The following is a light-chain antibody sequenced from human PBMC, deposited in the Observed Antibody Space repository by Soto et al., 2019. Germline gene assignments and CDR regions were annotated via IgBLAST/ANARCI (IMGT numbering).Light chain of an antibody. CDR3: KQYSNWPPLYS. Sequence: EVVMTQSPATLSVSPGEIATLSCRASQSVSSYLAWYQQKTGLPPRLLIYDASTRATGIPDRLSGSGSGTDFTLTISSLQSADFAVYYCKQYSNWPPLYSFGRGTKLEIK. CDR1: QSVSSY. V-gene: IGKV3-15*01. J-gene: IGKJ2*03. CDR2: DAS.